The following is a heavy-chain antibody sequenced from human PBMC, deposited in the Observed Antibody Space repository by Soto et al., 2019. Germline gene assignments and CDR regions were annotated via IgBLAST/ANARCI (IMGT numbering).Heavy chain of an antibody. CDR1: GGSLSDYY. CDR3: ARPPIKYCSSISCSPDYNYYMDV. J-gene: IGHJ6*03. D-gene: IGHD2-2*01. Sequence: QVQLQQWGAGLLKPSGTLSLTCGVSGGSLSDYYWSWIRQPPGKGLEWMGEINHSGSTNLNPSLKMRATISLAMSKNQFCLTLSSVTAADAALYYCARPPIKYCSSISCSPDYNYYMDVWGTGTAVTVSS. CDR2: INHSGST. V-gene: IGHV4-34*04.